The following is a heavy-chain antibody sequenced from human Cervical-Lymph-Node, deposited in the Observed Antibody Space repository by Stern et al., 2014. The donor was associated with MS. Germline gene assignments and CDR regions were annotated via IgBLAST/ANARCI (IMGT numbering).Heavy chain of an antibody. Sequence: VQLGQSGAEVKKPGESLKISCKGSGYSFTSYWIGWVRQVPGKGLEWMGGINPADSDTRFSPSFQGQVTIAAAKSISTAYLQWSSLKASDAAIYYCTTVATGIHSPFDYWGQGTLVTVSS. CDR2: INPADSDT. CDR1: GYSFTSYW. D-gene: IGHD5-12*01. V-gene: IGHV5-51*01. CDR3: TTVATGIHSPFDY. J-gene: IGHJ4*02.